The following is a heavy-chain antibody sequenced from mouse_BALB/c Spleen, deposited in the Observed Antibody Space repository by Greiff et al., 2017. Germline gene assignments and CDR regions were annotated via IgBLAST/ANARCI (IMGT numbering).Heavy chain of an antibody. J-gene: IGHJ4*01. D-gene: IGHD2-3*01. CDR3: ARVEVYDGYYDYAMDY. CDR1: GYTFTSYW. CDR2: IDPSDSYT. V-gene: IGHV1-69*02. Sequence: QVQLQQPGAELVKPGASVKLSCKASGYTFTSYWMHWVKQRPGQGLEWIGEIDPSDSYTNYNQKFKGKATLTVDKSSSTAYMQLSSLTSEDSAVYYCARVEVYDGYYDYAMDYWGQGTSVTVSS.